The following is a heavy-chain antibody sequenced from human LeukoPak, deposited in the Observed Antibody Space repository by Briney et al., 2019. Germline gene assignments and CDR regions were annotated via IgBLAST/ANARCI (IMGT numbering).Heavy chain of an antibody. J-gene: IGHJ4*02. CDR2: ISGSGGST. CDR3: AKLLGYCSSTSSECHY. D-gene: IGHD2-2*01. CDR1: GFTFSSYA. V-gene: IGHV3-23*01. Sequence: PGGSLRLSCAASGFTFSSYAMSWVRQAPGKGLEWVSAISGSGGSTYYADSVKGRFTISRDNSKNTLYLQMNSLRAEDTAVYYCAKLLGYCSSTSSECHYWGQGTLVTVSS.